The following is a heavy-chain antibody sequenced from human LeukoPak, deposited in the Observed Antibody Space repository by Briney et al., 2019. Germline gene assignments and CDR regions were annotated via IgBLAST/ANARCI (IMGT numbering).Heavy chain of an antibody. J-gene: IGHJ6*03. CDR3: ARTPPIEPYYYVDV. Sequence: SETLSLTCTVSGGSISSYYWNWIRRPPGKGLEWIGHISYSGSTNYNPSLKSRLTISVDTSKNQFSLKLSSVTAADTAIYYCARTPPIEPYYYVDVWGTGTTVTVSS. V-gene: IGHV4-59*08. CDR2: ISYSGST. D-gene: IGHD2-15*01. CDR1: GGSISSYY.